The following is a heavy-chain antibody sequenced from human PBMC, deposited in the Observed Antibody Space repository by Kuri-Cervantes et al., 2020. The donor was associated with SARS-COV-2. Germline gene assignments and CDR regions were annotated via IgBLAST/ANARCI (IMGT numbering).Heavy chain of an antibody. V-gene: IGHV3-30*18. CDR3: AKXRVGVQDF. Sequence: GESLKISCAASGFNFSRTDMHWVRKAPGKGLELVAGISHDGKNKKCIASGKGRFTISRDNSQNTPYLHMKSLRSEDTAMYYCAKXRVGVQDFWGQGTLVTVSS. D-gene: IGHD2-21*01. J-gene: IGHJ4*02. CDR1: GFNFSRTD. CDR2: ISHDGKNK.